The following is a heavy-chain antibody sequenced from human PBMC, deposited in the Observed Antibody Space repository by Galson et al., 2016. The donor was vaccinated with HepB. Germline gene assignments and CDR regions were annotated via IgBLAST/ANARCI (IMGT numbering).Heavy chain of an antibody. CDR1: GGSISSHY. CDR3: AKYYQFGLDV. J-gene: IGHJ6*02. Sequence: ETLSLTCSVSGGSISSHYWSWIRQPPGKGLEWIGFIHYSGGTNSNPSLKSRVTMSVDTSQNQFSLRLSSVSAADTAVYYCAKYYQFGLDVWGHGTTVTVSS. V-gene: IGHV4-59*11. CDR2: IHYSGGT.